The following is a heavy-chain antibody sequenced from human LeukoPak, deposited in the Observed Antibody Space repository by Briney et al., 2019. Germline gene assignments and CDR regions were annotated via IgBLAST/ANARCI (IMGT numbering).Heavy chain of an antibody. CDR3: ARGPTMVRGVIDY. Sequence: SETLSLTCTVSGGSISSGGYYWSWIRQPPGKGLEWIGYIYHSGSTYYNPSLKSRVTISVDTSKNQFSLKLSSVTAADTAVYYCARGPTMVRGVIDYWGQGTLVTVSS. J-gene: IGHJ4*02. D-gene: IGHD3-10*01. CDR2: IYHSGST. V-gene: IGHV4-30-2*01. CDR1: GGSISSGGYY.